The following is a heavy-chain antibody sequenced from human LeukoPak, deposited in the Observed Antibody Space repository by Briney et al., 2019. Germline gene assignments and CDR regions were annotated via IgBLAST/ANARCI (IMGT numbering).Heavy chain of an antibody. Sequence: GESLKISCKASGYSFTDSGIGWVRQMPGKGLEWMAIIYPSDSDIKYSPSFQGQVSISADKSISTTFLQWSGLKASDTAMYFCARFRQSPCTGTNCYHYFDYWGQGTLVTVSS. CDR2: IYPSDSDI. CDR3: ARFRQSPCTGTNCYHYFDY. D-gene: IGHD2-2*01. CDR1: GYSFTDSG. V-gene: IGHV5-51*01. J-gene: IGHJ4*02.